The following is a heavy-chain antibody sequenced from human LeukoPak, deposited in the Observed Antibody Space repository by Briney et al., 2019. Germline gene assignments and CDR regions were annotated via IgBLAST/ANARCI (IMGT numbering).Heavy chain of an antibody. D-gene: IGHD1-26*01. CDR2: ISYDGSNK. CDR1: GFTFSSYA. V-gene: IGHV3-30-3*01. CDR3: AKEGSRVGATTRYY. J-gene: IGHJ4*02. Sequence: GGSLRLSCAASGFTFSSYAMHWVRQAPGKGLEWVAVISYDGSNKYYADSVKGRFTISRDNSKNTLYLQMNSLRAEDTAVYYCAKEGSRVGATTRYYWGQGTLVTVSS.